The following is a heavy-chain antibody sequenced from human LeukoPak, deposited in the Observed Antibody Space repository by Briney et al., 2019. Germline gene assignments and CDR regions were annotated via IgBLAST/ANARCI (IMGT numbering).Heavy chain of an antibody. D-gene: IGHD2-15*01. CDR1: GGTFSSYA. CDR3: ARLVVVAARRTTPQVYVDV. J-gene: IGHJ6*03. CDR2: IIPIFGTA. Sequence: SVKVSCKASGGTFSSYAISWVRQAPGQGLEWVGRIIPIFGTANYAQKLQGRVTITTDESTSTAYMELSSLRSEDTAVYYCARLVVVAARRTTPQVYVDVWGKGTTVTVSS. V-gene: IGHV1-69*05.